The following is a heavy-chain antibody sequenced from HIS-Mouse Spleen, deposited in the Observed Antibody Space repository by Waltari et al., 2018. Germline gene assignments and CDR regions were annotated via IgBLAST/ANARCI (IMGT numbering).Heavy chain of an antibody. CDR2: INLSGST. Sequence: QVQLQQWGAGLLKPSETLSLTCAVYGGSFSGYYWSWNRQPPGKGLEWIGEINLSGSTNSNPSLTLRVTISVDTSKTQFSLKLSSVTAADTAVYYCACRGDGAFDIWGQGTMVTVSS. J-gene: IGHJ3*02. V-gene: IGHV4-34*01. D-gene: IGHD3-10*01. CDR1: GGSFSGYY. CDR3: ACRGDGAFDI.